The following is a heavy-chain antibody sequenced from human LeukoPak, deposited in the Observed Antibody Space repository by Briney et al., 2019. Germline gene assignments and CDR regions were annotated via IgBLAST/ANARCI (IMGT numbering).Heavy chain of an antibody. J-gene: IGHJ4*02. CDR1: GYTFTSYA. V-gene: IGHV1-3*02. Sequence: ASVKVSCKASGYTFTSYAMHWVRQAPGQRLEGMGWSNAGNGNTKYSQEFQGRVTITRDTSASTAYMELSSLRSEDTAVYYCARVSDTSGYYYAYFDYWGQGTLVTVSS. D-gene: IGHD3-22*01. CDR2: SNAGNGNT. CDR3: ARVSDTSGYYYAYFDY.